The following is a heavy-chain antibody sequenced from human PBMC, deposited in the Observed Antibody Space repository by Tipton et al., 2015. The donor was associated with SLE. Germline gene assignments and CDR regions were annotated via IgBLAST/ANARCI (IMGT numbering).Heavy chain of an antibody. CDR2: ISYDGSNK. J-gene: IGHJ4*02. CDR1: GFTFSSYA. D-gene: IGHD3-22*01. V-gene: IGHV3-30-3*01. Sequence: RSLRLSCAASGFTFSSYAMHWVRQAPGKGLEWVAVISYDGSNKYYADSVKGRFTISRDNSKNTLYLQMNSLRAEDTAVYYCARDPYYYDSSGYPLFDYWGQVTLVTVSS. CDR3: ARDPYYYDSSGYPLFDY.